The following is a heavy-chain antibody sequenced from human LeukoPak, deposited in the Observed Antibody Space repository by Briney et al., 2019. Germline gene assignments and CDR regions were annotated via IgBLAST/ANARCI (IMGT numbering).Heavy chain of an antibody. CDR3: ARRNYYDSSGYSHPGYYFDY. V-gene: IGHV4-59*08. Sequence: SETLSLTCTVSGGSINNYYWNWIRQPPGKGLEWIGYIYHSGSTNYNPSLKSRVTISVDTSKNQFSLKLSSVTAADTAVYYCARRNYYDSSGYSHPGYYFDYWGQGTLVTVSS. CDR1: GGSINNYY. J-gene: IGHJ4*02. D-gene: IGHD3-22*01. CDR2: IYHSGST.